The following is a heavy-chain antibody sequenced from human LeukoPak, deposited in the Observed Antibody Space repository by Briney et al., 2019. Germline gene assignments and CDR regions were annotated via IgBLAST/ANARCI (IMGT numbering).Heavy chain of an antibody. D-gene: IGHD1-26*01. Sequence: GASVTVSCKASGYTFTGYYMHWVRQAPGQGLEWMGWINPNSGGTNYAQKFQGRVTMTRDTSISTAYMELSRLRSDDTAVYYCASVGGRSGSYYGGNWFDPWGQGTLVTVSS. J-gene: IGHJ5*02. CDR2: INPNSGGT. CDR3: ASVGGRSGSYYGGNWFDP. CDR1: GYTFTGYY. V-gene: IGHV1-2*02.